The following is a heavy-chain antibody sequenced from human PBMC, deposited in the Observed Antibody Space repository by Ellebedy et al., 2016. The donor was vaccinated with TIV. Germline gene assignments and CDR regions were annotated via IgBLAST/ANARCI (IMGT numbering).Heavy chain of an antibody. V-gene: IGHV1-69*04. J-gene: IGHJ5*02. Sequence: AASVKVSCKASGGTFSSYAIMWVRQAPGQGLEWMGRIIPIYDIANYAQKFQDRVTITADKSTTTFYMDLSSLRSEDTAVYYCARAALFDFSSSSGWLDPWGQGTLVTVSS. CDR2: IIPIYDIA. CDR1: GGTFSSYA. D-gene: IGHD6-6*01. CDR3: ARAALFDFSSSSGWLDP.